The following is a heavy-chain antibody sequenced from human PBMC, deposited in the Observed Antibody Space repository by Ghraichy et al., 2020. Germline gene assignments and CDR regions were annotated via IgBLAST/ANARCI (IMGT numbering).Heavy chain of an antibody. CDR1: GGSISSSSYY. J-gene: IGHJ2*01. CDR2: IYYSGST. D-gene: IGHD3-16*01. CDR3: ARLKFRGLDYWYFDL. Sequence: SETLSLTCTVSGGSISSSSYYWGWIRQPPGKGLEWIGSIYYSGSTYYNPSLKSRVTISVDTSKNQFSLKLSSVTAADTAVYYCARLKFRGLDYWYFDLWGRGTLVTVSS. V-gene: IGHV4-39*07.